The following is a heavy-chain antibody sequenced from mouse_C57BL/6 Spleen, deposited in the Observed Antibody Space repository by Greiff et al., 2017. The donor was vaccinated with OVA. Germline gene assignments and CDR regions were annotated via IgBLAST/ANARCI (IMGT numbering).Heavy chain of an antibody. CDR2: IYPGSGST. CDR3: ARGGYDYDGTPSWFAY. CDR1: GYTFTSYW. J-gene: IGHJ3*01. Sequence: QVQLQQPGAELVKPGASVKMSCKASGYTFTSYWITWVKQRPGQGLAWIGDIYPGSGSTNYNEKFKSKATLTVDTSSSTAYMQLSSLTSEDSAVYYCARGGYDYDGTPSWFAYWGQGTLVTVSA. V-gene: IGHV1-55*01. D-gene: IGHD2-4*01.